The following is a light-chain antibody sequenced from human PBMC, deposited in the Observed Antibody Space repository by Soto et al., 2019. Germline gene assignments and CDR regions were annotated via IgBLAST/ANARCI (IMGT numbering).Light chain of an antibody. CDR3: QQSYSTLLVA. J-gene: IGKJ1*01. Sequence: DIQMTQSPSSLSASVGDRVTITCRASQSISSYLNWYQQKPGKAPKLLIYAASSLQSGVPSRFSGSGSGTDFTLTISSLQPEDFATYYCQQSYSTLLVAFGQGTRWIS. CDR1: QSISSY. CDR2: AAS. V-gene: IGKV1-39*01.